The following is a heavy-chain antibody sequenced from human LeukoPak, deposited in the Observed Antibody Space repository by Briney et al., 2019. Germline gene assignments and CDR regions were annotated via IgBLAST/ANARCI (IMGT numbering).Heavy chain of an antibody. D-gene: IGHD2-15*01. V-gene: IGHV5-51*01. J-gene: IGHJ3*02. CDR1: GYSFTSNW. CDR3: ARHGYCSGSSCYAFDI. Sequence: GESLKISCKGSGYSFTSNWIGWVRQMPGKGLEWMGFIYPGDSDTRYSPPFQGQVTISADKSISTAYQQWSSLKASDTAMYYCARHGYCSGSSCYAFDIWGQGTMVTVSS. CDR2: IYPGDSDT.